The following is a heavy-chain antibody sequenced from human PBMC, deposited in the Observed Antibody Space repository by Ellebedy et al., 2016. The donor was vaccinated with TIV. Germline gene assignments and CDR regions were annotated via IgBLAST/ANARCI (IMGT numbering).Heavy chain of an antibody. CDR3: ARDYQNGMDV. CDR2: IWHDGSHT. D-gene: IGHD2-2*01. CDR1: GFTFSSYS. J-gene: IGHJ6*02. Sequence: GGSLRLXXAASGFTFSSYSMNWVRQAPGKGLEWVAVIWHDGSHTYHADTLRGRFTISRDTSTNTLYLQMNSLRAEDTALYFYARDYQNGMDVWGQGTTVTVSS. V-gene: IGHV3-33*08.